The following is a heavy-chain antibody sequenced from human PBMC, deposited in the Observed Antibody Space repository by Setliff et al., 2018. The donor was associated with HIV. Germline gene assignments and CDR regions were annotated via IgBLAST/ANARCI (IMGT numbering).Heavy chain of an antibody. CDR1: DGSRSGIH. J-gene: IGHJ4*02. CDR2: INFGGGT. V-gene: IGHV4-34*01. D-gene: IGHD6-13*01. Sequence: SETLSLTCAVFDGSRSGIHWSWIRQPPGKGLEWIAEINFGGGTNHNPSLKSRVTISVDTSKSHVSLMLRSVTAADTAVYYCAREARESYSSSWETFDYWGQGPRSPSPQ. CDR3: AREARESYSSSWETFDY.